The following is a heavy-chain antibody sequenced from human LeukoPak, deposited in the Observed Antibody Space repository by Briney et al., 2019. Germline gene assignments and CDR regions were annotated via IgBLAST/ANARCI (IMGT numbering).Heavy chain of an antibody. CDR2: ISRNGGTT. J-gene: IGHJ4*02. V-gene: IGHV3-64*01. CDR3: AGAGYCSGGSCYHDF. Sequence: GGSLRLSCAASGFTLSSYAMHWVRQAPGKGLEYVSAISRNGGTTYYANSVKGRSTISRDNSKNTLYLQMGSLRAEDMAVYYCAGAGYCSGGSCYHDFWGQGTLVTVSS. D-gene: IGHD2-15*01. CDR1: GFTLSSYA.